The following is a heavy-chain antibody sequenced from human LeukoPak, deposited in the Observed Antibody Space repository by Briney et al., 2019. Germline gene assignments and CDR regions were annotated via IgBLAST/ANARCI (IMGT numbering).Heavy chain of an antibody. Sequence: SVKVSCKASGGTFSSYAISWVRQPPGQGLEWMGGIIPIFGTANYAQKFQGRVTITADESTSTAYMELSSLRSEDAAVYYCARDRFPPGVSAFEIWGQGTMVTVSS. CDR3: ARDRFPPGVSAFEI. CDR1: GGTFSSYA. J-gene: IGHJ3*02. V-gene: IGHV1-69*13. CDR2: IIPIFGTA. D-gene: IGHD2-21*01.